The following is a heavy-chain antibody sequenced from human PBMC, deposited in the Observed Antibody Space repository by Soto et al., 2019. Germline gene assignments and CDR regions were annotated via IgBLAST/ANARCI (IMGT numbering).Heavy chain of an antibody. Sequence: GASVKVSCKASGYTFINYDINWVRQAPGQGLEWVGWMNPDSGNTGYAQNFQGRVTMTGNTSISSVYMELSSLTSEDTAVYYCARSRGSNGWFDIWGQGTLVTVSS. CDR1: GYTFINYD. J-gene: IGHJ5*02. CDR2: MNPDSGNT. V-gene: IGHV1-8*01. CDR3: ARSRGSNGWFDI. D-gene: IGHD3-22*01.